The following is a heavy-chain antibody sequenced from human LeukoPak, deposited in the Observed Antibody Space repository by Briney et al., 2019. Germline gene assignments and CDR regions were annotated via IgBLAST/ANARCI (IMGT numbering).Heavy chain of an antibody. Sequence: KLSQTLSLTCAISGDSVSSAAWNWIRQSPSRGLEWLGRTYYRSKWYNDYAVSVKSRITINPDTSKNQFSLQLNSVTPEDTAVYYCARGGIGYCTSSSCYFDYWGQGTLVTVSS. CDR1: GDSVSSAA. CDR2: TYYRSKWYN. CDR3: ARGGIGYCTSSSCYFDY. V-gene: IGHV6-1*01. J-gene: IGHJ4*02. D-gene: IGHD2-2*01.